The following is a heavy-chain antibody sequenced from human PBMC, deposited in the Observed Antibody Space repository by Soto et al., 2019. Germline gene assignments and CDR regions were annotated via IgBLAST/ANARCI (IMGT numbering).Heavy chain of an antibody. Sequence: SPTLSLPCAISGDRVSGNSAAWTWIRQSPSRGLEWLGRTYYRSKWYNDYVVSVKSRITINHDTSKNQFSLQLNSVTPEDTAVYYCAREPNYFASFESWGLGTLVTVSS. J-gene: IGHJ4*02. CDR1: GDRVSGNSAA. CDR2: TYYRSKWYN. V-gene: IGHV6-1*01. D-gene: IGHD4-4*01. CDR3: AREPNYFASFES.